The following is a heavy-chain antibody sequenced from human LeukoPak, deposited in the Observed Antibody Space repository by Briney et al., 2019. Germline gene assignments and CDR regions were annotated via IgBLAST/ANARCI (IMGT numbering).Heavy chain of an antibody. D-gene: IGHD6-13*01. V-gene: IGHV1-24*01. CDR3: ARVSSSSWSDY. Sequence: ASVKVSCKVSGHTLTELSMHWVRQAPGKGLEWMGGFDPEDGETIYAQKFQGRVTMTRNTSISTAYMELSSLRSEDTAVYYCARVSSSSWSDYWGQGTLVTVSS. CDR1: GHTLTELS. CDR2: FDPEDGET. J-gene: IGHJ4*02.